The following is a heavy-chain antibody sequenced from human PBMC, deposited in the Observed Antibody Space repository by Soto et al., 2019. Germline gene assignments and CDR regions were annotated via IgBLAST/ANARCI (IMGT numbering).Heavy chain of an antibody. CDR1: GGYINRGGCY. Sequence: SEPLSLTCTVSGGYINRGGCYWSWIRKHPGKGLEWIGYIYYSGSTYYSPSLKSRLTISIDTSKNQFSLKLTSVTVADTAVYYCARVEGSLVGGAWWSGMAVWGQGSTVTVSS. J-gene: IGHJ6*02. CDR3: ARVEGSLVGGAWWSGMAV. CDR2: IYYSGST. D-gene: IGHD2-8*02. V-gene: IGHV4-31*03.